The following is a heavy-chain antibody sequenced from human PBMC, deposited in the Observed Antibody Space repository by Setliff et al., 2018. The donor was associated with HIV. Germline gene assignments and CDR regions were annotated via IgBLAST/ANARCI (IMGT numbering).Heavy chain of an antibody. Sequence: ASVKVSCKTSGYTFTGYYMHWVRQAPGQGLEWMGRINPNSGGTNYAQKFQGRVTMTRDTSISTAYMELSRLRSDDTAVYYCASEGLAYCGGDCSTGAFDIWGQGTMVTVSS. CDR3: ASEGLAYCGGDCSTGAFDI. CDR2: INPNSGGT. J-gene: IGHJ3*02. CDR1: GYTFTGYY. D-gene: IGHD2-21*02. V-gene: IGHV1-2*06.